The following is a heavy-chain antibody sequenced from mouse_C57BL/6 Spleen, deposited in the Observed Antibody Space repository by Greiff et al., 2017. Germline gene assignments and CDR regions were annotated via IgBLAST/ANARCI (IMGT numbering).Heavy chain of an antibody. J-gene: IGHJ1*03. CDR3: ARWPYYYGSSPRYFDV. Sequence: EVQLQQSGAELVQPGASVKLSCTASGFNIKDYYMHWVKQRTKQGLEWIGRIGPEAGETKYAPKFPGQATITADTSSNTASLQLSSLAVEDTAVDYCARWPYYYGSSPRYFDVWGTGTTVTVSS. D-gene: IGHD1-1*01. V-gene: IGHV14-2*01. CDR2: IGPEAGET. CDR1: GFNIKDYY.